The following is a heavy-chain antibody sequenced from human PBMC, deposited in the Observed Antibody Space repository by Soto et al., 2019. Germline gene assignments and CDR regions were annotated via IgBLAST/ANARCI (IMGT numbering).Heavy chain of an antibody. J-gene: IGHJ4*02. Sequence: GGSLRLSCAASGFTFSSYSMNWVRQAPGKGLEWVSSISSSSSYIYYADSVKGRFTISRDNAKNSLYLQMNSLRAEDTAVYYCARDPGYCSSTSCYAGRLFDHWGQGTLVTVSS. D-gene: IGHD2-2*01. V-gene: IGHV3-21*01. CDR3: ARDPGYCSSTSCYAGRLFDH. CDR2: ISSSSSYI. CDR1: GFTFSSYS.